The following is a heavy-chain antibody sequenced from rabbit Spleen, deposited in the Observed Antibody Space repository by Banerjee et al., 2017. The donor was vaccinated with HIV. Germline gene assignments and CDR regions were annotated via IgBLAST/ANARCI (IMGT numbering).Heavy chain of an antibody. CDR1: GFSFNNKYH. CDR3: ARDRDGDTPYNSYYFDL. D-gene: IGHD2-1*01. CDR2: IAGSSSGFT. J-gene: IGHJ4*01. V-gene: IGHV1S40*01. Sequence: QSLEESGGDLVKPGASLTLTCTASGFSFNNKYHMCWVRQAPGKGLEWISCIAGSSSGFTYSATWAKGRFTCSKTSSTTVTLQMTSLTVADTATYFCARDRDGDTPYNSYYFDLWGPGTLVTVS.